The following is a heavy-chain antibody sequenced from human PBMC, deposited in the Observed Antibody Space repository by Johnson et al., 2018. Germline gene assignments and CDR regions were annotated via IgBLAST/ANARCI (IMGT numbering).Heavy chain of an antibody. CDR3: ARRMTGTYYYYMDV. Sequence: QLVEAGGGLVQPGGSLRLSCAASGFTFSSYWMSWVRQAPGKGLEWVANIKQDGSEQYYVDSVKGRFTISRDNAKNSLYLQMNSLRAEDTAVYYCARRMTGTYYYYMDVWGKGTTVTVSS. J-gene: IGHJ6*03. V-gene: IGHV3-7*01. CDR1: GFTFSSYW. CDR2: IKQDGSEQ. D-gene: IGHD3-10*01.